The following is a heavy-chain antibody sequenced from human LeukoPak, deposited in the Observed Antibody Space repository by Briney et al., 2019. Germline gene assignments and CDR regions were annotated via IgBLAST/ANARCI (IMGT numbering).Heavy chain of an antibody. CDR1: GGSISSGSFY. CDR3: ARAVLATKSEHWFDS. V-gene: IGHV4-61*01. Sequence: SETLSLTCTVSGGSISSGSFYWSWIRQPPGKGLEWIGYIYYTGSTNYNSSLKSRVTISVDTSKNQFSLNLSSVTAADTAMYYCARAVLATKSEHWFDSWGQGTLVTVSS. CDR2: IYYTGST. J-gene: IGHJ5*01. D-gene: IGHD2-8*01.